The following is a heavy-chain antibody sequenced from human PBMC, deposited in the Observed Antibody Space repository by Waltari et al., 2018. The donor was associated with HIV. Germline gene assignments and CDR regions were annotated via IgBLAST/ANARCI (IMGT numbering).Heavy chain of an antibody. Sequence: EVQLLESGGGLVQPGGSLRLSCAASGFTFSSYAMSWVRQAPGKGREGVSVISNSGGSKYYADSVKGRFSISRDNSKNTLYLQMNSLRDEDTAVYYCAKDLSSISMIIPRSYFDYWGQGTLVTVSS. D-gene: IGHD3-22*01. CDR2: ISNSGGSK. V-gene: IGHV3-23*01. CDR3: AKDLSSISMIIPRSYFDY. J-gene: IGHJ4*02. CDR1: GFTFSSYA.